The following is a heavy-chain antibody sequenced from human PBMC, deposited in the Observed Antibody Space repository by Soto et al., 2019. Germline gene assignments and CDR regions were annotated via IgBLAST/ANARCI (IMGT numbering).Heavy chain of an antibody. J-gene: IGHJ4*02. CDR3: AIRYSSGWYDY. CDR1: GYTFTSYG. V-gene: IGHV1-18*01. CDR2: NSAYNGNT. D-gene: IGHD6-19*01. Sequence: ASVKVSCKASGYTFTSYGISWVRQAPGQGLEWMGWNSAYNGNTNYAQKLQGRVTMTTDTSTSTAYMELRSLRSDDTAVYYCAIRYSSGWYDYWGQGTLVTVSS.